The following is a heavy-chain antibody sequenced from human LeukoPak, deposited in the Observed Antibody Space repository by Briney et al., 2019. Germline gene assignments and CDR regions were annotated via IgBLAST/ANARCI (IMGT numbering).Heavy chain of an antibody. CDR2: FDPEDGET. D-gene: IGHD3-22*01. CDR3: ATSDTNGITMIVVPMGY. Sequence: ASVKVSCKVSGYTLTELSMHWVRQAPGKGFEWMGGFDPEDGETIYAQKFQGRVTMTEDTSTDTAYMELSSLRSEDTAVYYCATSDTNGITMIVVPMGYWGQGTLVTVSS. CDR1: GYTLTELS. J-gene: IGHJ4*02. V-gene: IGHV1-24*01.